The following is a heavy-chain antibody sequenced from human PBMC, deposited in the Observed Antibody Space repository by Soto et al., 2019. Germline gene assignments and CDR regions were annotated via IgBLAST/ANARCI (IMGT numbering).Heavy chain of an antibody. J-gene: IGHJ6*02. Sequence: PGGSLRLSCAASGFTFSSYSMNWVRQAPGKGLEWVSSISSSSSYIYYADSVKGRFTISRDNAKNSLYLQMNSLRAEDTAVYYCARDLRIAAAGVLYYYYGMDVWDQGTTVTVSS. D-gene: IGHD6-13*01. CDR3: ARDLRIAAAGVLYYYYGMDV. V-gene: IGHV3-21*01. CDR2: ISSSSSYI. CDR1: GFTFSSYS.